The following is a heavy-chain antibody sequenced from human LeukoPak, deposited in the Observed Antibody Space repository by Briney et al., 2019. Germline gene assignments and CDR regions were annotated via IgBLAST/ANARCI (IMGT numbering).Heavy chain of an antibody. J-gene: IGHJ4*02. CDR2: ISYSGST. Sequence: SETLSLTCTVPGGSINSYYWSWIRQPPRKGLEWIGYISYSGSTNYSPSLKSRVTISVDTSKNQFSLKLSSVAAADTAVYYCARGDNPFDYWGQGTLVTVSS. CDR1: GGSINSYY. D-gene: IGHD3-16*01. V-gene: IGHV4-59*01. CDR3: ARGDNPFDY.